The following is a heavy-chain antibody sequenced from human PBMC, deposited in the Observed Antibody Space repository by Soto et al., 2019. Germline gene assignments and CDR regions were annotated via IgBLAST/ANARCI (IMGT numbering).Heavy chain of an antibody. Sequence: QVQLVQSGAEVKKPGSSVKVSCKASGGTFSSYTISWVRQAPGQGLEWMGRIIPILGIANYAQKFQGRVTITADKYTSTAYMELSSLRSEDTAVYYCARGPGGSYSAHFQHWGQGTLVTVSS. CDR2: IIPILGIA. D-gene: IGHD1-26*01. J-gene: IGHJ1*01. CDR3: ARGPGGSYSAHFQH. CDR1: GGTFSSYT. V-gene: IGHV1-69*02.